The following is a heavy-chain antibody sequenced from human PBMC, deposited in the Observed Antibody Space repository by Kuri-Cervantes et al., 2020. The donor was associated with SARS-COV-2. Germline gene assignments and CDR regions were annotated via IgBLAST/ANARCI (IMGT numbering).Heavy chain of an antibody. J-gene: IGHJ4*02. CDR2: ISWNSGSI. CDR1: GFTFDDYA. D-gene: IGHD2/OR15-2a*01. Sequence: SLKISCAASGFTFDDYAMHWVRQAPGKGLEWVSGISWNSGSIGYADSVKGRFTISRDNAKNSLYLQMNSLRAEDMALYYCAKDLSHPHYYFFDYWGQGTLVTVSS. CDR3: AKDLSHPHYYFFDY. V-gene: IGHV3-9*03.